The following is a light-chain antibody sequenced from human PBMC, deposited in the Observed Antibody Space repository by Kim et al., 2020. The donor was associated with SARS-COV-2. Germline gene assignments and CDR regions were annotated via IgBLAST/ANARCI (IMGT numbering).Light chain of an antibody. Sequence: LTQGQRATPSGRASQNIRNGLAGYQHKPGQAPGLHISDASNRATGIPARFSGSGSGTDFTLTVSSLEPEDSAGYYCKQRNRWPRTFGQGTKVDIK. V-gene: IGKV3-11*01. CDR2: DAS. J-gene: IGKJ1*01. CDR3: KQRNRWPRT. CDR1: QNIRNG.